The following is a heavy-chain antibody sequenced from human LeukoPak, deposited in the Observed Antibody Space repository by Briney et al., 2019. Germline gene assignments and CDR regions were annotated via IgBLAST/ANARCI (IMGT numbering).Heavy chain of an antibody. CDR1: GYTLTALA. Sequence: ASVKVSCKVSGYTLTALALHWVRQAPGKWFEWIGGFDSEEYDTIYAQKFQGRITMTEDTSTDTAYMELSGLYFEDTAVYYCATLEPEPGDFGGLAYWGQGTLVTVSP. D-gene: IGHD4-17*01. J-gene: IGHJ4*02. CDR3: ATLEPEPGDFGGLAY. V-gene: IGHV1-24*01. CDR2: FDSEEYDT.